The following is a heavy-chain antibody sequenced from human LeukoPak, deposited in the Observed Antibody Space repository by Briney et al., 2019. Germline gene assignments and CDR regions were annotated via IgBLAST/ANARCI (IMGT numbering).Heavy chain of an antibody. V-gene: IGHV3-21*01. CDR2: ISSSSSYI. J-gene: IGHJ6*03. CDR3: ARGGVVPAAIHYYYYYMDV. Sequence: GGSLRLSCAASGFTFSSYSMNWVRQAPGKGLEWVSSISSSSSYIYYADSVKGRFTISRDNAKNSLYLQMNSLRAEDTAVYYCARGGVVPAAIHYYYYYMDVWGKGTTVTVSS. CDR1: GFTFSSYS. D-gene: IGHD2-2*01.